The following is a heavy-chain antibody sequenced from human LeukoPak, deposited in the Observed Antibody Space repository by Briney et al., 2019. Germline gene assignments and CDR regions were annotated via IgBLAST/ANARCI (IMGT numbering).Heavy chain of an antibody. D-gene: IGHD6-13*01. CDR1: GGSFSSYY. V-gene: IGHV4-59*01. Sequence: SETLSLTCTVSGGSFSSYYWSWIRQPPGKGLEWIGYIYYSRSTNYNPSLKSRVTISVDTSKNQFSLKLSSVTAADTAVYYCARDSSSRTYYYYYYMDVWGKGTTVTVSS. J-gene: IGHJ6*03. CDR3: ARDSSSRTYYYYYYMDV. CDR2: IYYSRST.